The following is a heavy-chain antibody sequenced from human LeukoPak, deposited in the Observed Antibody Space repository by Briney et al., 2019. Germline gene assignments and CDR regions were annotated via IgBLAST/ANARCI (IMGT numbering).Heavy chain of an antibody. CDR3: ARGTLHYYGSGSYYSS. Sequence: SGGSLRLSCAASGFTFNSYAMIWVRQAPGKGLEWVSGLNWSGGSTGYADSVKGRFTISRDNAKNFLYLQMNSLRAEDTALYYCARGTLHYYGSGSYYSSWGQGTLVTVSS. J-gene: IGHJ5*02. D-gene: IGHD3-10*01. CDR1: GFTFNSYA. V-gene: IGHV3-20*04. CDR2: LNWSGGST.